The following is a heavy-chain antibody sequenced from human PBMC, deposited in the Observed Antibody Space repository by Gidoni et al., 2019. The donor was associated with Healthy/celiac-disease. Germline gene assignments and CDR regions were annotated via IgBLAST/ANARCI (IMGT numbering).Heavy chain of an antibody. CDR1: GFTFSSYS. CDR3: ASVGDSSGYPFDY. Sequence: EVQLVESGGGLVPPGGSLGLSCAACGFTFSSYSMNWVRQAPGKGLEWVSYISSSSSTIYYADSVKGRFTISRDNAKNSLYLQMNSLRAEDTAVYYCASVGDSSGYPFDYWGQGTLVTVSS. D-gene: IGHD3-22*01. J-gene: IGHJ4*02. V-gene: IGHV3-48*01. CDR2: ISSSSSTI.